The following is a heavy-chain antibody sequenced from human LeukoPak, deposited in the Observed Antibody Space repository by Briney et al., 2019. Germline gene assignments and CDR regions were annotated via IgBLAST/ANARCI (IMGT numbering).Heavy chain of an antibody. D-gene: IGHD3-10*01. Sequence: GGSLRLSCAASGFTFSSYAMSWVRQAPGKGLEWVSYINSSGSTIYYADSVKGRFTISRDNAKNSLYLQMNSLRAEDTAVYYCARRGVLWFGELFYYGMDVWGQGTTVTVSS. CDR1: GFTFSSYA. CDR3: ARRGVLWFGELFYYGMDV. CDR2: INSSGSTI. V-gene: IGHV3-48*04. J-gene: IGHJ6*02.